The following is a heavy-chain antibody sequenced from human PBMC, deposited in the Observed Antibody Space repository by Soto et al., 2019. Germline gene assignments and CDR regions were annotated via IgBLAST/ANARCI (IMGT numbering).Heavy chain of an antibody. CDR3: ARTLSVFTYGSRQFYFDY. J-gene: IGHJ4*02. Sequence: QVQLQESGPGLVKPSETRSLICTVSGDPITSYFWTWLRQPAGKGLEWIGHVFPGGPTSHNSSLKSRVSMSIDTSKNQFSLTLTSVTAADTAVYYCARTLSVFTYGSRQFYFDYWGQGTLVTVSS. CDR1: GDPITSYF. CDR2: VFPGGPT. D-gene: IGHD3-10*01. V-gene: IGHV4-4*07.